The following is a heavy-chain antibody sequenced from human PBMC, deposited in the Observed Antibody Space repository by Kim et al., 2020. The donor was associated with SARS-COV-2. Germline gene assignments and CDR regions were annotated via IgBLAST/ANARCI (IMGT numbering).Heavy chain of an antibody. V-gene: IGHV3-21*01. CDR1: GFTFSSYS. CDR3: ASLSRRGYSYGSNFDY. J-gene: IGHJ4*02. D-gene: IGHD5-18*01. CDR2: ISSSSSYI. Sequence: GGSLRLSCAASGFTFSSYSMNWVRQAPGKGLEWVSSISSSSSYIYYADSVKGRFTISRDNAKNSLYLQMNSLRAEDTAVYYCASLSRRGYSYGSNFDYWGQGTLVTVSS.